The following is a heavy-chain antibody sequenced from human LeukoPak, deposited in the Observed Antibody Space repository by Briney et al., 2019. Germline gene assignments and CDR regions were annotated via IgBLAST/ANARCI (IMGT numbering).Heavy chain of an antibody. CDR3: ARGLFVVVPAAIVSDFDY. CDR1: GFIFSNYA. Sequence: GVALRLSCAASGFIFSNYALHWVRQAPGKGLEWVALTSYEGTNKYYADSVKGRFTISRDNSKTTLYLRMNSLRAEDTAVYYCARGLFVVVPAAIVSDFDYWGQGALVTVSS. CDR2: TSYEGTNK. V-gene: IGHV3-30-3*01. D-gene: IGHD2-2*01. J-gene: IGHJ4*02.